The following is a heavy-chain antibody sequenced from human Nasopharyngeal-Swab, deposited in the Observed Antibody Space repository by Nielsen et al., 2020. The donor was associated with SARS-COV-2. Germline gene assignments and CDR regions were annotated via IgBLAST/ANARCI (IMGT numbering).Heavy chain of an antibody. V-gene: IGHV4-59*01. CDR1: GGSISSYY. D-gene: IGHD2-15*01. CDR2: IYYNGST. J-gene: IGHJ4*02. Sequence: SETLSLTFKVAGGSISSYYWSWIRQPPGKGLEWIGYIYYNGSTNYNPSLKSRVTISIDTSKNQFSLKLNSVTAADTAVYYCARIGCSGGSCYCDYWGQGTLVTVSS. CDR3: ARIGCSGGSCYCDY.